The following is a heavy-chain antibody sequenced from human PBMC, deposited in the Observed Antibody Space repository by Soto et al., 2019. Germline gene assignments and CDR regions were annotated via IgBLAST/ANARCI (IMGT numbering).Heavy chain of an antibody. V-gene: IGHV1-46*01. CDR1: GYTLTRYY. J-gene: IGHJ5*02. CDR2: INPSVGST. D-gene: IGHD3-22*01. CDR3: ASSHYESSGYSGFDP. Sequence: ASVKVSCKASGYTLTRYYMHWVRQAPGQGLEWMGIINPSVGSTSYGQKFQGRVTMTRDTRIVYMELNSLRSEYTALYYCASSHYESSGYSGFDPWGQGTLVTVSS.